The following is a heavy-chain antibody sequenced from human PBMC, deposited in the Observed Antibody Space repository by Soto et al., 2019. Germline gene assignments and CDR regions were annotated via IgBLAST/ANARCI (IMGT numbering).Heavy chain of an antibody. V-gene: IGHV3-48*01. CDR3: AGQRVGAFDTFDP. CDR2: ITPSGITK. Sequence: PGGSLRLSCAASGFTFSTYTMNWVRQAPGKGLELVSHITPSGITKYFADSVEGRFTISRDNAKNSLFLQMNSLRVEDTAVYYCAGQRVGAFDTFDPCGQGIMVTVSS. J-gene: IGHJ5*02. CDR1: GFTFSTYT. D-gene: IGHD3-3*02.